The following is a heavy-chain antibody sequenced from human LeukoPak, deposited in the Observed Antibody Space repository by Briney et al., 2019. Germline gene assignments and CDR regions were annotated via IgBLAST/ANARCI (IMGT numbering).Heavy chain of an antibody. CDR3: AVTLEGRGRWEEIDY. D-gene: IGHD1-26*01. J-gene: IGHJ4*02. CDR2: VIPNFGTP. Sequence: ASVKVSCKASGGNFNNYAISWLRQAPGQGLEWMGSVIPNFGTPNYAQKFQGRVTMTEDTSTDTAYMELSSLRSDDAAVYYCAVTLEGRGRWEEIDYWGQGTLVTVSS. V-gene: IGHV1-69*06. CDR1: GGNFNNYA.